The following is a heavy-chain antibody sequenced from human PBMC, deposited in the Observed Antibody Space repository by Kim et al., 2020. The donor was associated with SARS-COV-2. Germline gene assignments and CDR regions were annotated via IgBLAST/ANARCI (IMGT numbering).Heavy chain of an antibody. CDR3: ARDRNIVVVTAILYFDY. J-gene: IGHJ4*02. D-gene: IGHD2-21*02. CDR1: GFTFSSYA. Sequence: GSLRLSCAASGFTFSSYAMHWVRQAPGKGLEWVAVISYDGSNKYYADSVKGRFTISRDNSKNTLYLQMNSLRAEDTAVYYCARDRNIVVVTAILYFDYWGQGTLVTVSS. CDR2: ISYDGSNK. V-gene: IGHV3-30*04.